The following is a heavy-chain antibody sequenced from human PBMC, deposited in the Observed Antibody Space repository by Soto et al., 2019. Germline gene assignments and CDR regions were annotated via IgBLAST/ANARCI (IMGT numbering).Heavy chain of an antibody. D-gene: IGHD3-3*01. CDR2: ISGSGGST. J-gene: IGHJ4*02. CDR3: AKDRFGGVVISDFDN. V-gene: IGHV3-23*01. Sequence: GGSLRLSCAASGFTFSSYAMSWVRQAPGKGLEWVSAISGSGGSTYYADSVKGRFTISRDNSKNTLYLQMNSLRAEDTAVYYCAKDRFGGVVISDFDNWGQGTLVTVSS. CDR1: GFTFSSYA.